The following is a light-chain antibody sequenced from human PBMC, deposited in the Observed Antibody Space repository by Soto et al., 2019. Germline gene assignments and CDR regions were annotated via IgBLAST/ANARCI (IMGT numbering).Light chain of an antibody. Sequence: EIVLTQSPGTLSLSPGERATLSCRASQSVSNNYLAWYQQKPGQAPRLLIYGASNRATGIPDRFSGSGSGTDFTLTISRLEPEDFAVYYCQQYGSSPITFGQGTRLGIK. CDR3: QQYGSSPIT. CDR1: QSVSNNY. CDR2: GAS. J-gene: IGKJ5*01. V-gene: IGKV3-20*01.